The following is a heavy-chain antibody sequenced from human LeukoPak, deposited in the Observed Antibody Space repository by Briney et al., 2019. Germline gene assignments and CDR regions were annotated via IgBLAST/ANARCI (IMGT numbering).Heavy chain of an antibody. Sequence: SETLSLTCTVSGGSISSYYWSWIRQPPGKGLEWIAYIYYSGSTNYNPSLKSRVTISVDRSKNQFSLKLSSVTAADTAVYYCARALSTTYFDYWGQGTLVTVSS. D-gene: IGHD1-1*01. V-gene: IGHV4-59*12. CDR2: IYYSGST. CDR3: ARALSTTYFDY. CDR1: GGSISSYY. J-gene: IGHJ4*02.